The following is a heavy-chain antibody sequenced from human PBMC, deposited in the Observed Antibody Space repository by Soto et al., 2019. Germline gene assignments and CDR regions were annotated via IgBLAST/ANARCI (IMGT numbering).Heavy chain of an antibody. V-gene: IGHV1-18*01. Sequence: ASVKVSCKASGYTFPSYGISWVRQAPGQGLEWMGWISAYNGNTNYAQKLKGRVTMTTDTTPSTAYMELRSLRSDDTAVYYCATSSGWDEPYWGQGTLVTVSS. CDR3: ATSSGWDEPY. CDR1: GYTFPSYG. J-gene: IGHJ4*02. D-gene: IGHD6-19*01. CDR2: ISAYNGNT.